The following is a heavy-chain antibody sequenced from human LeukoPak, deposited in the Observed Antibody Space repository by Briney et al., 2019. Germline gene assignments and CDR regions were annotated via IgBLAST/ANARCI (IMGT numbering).Heavy chain of an antibody. CDR3: ARAHNWKYGSFDF. V-gene: IGHV3-21*01. Sequence: GGSLRLSCAASGFTFSDYTMNWVRQAPGKGLEWVSCISSSSSYIYYADSVKGRCTISRDNAKNSLYLQMNSLRAEDTAVYYCARAHNWKYGSFDFWGQGTLVTVSS. CDR2: ISSSSSYI. CDR1: GFTFSDYT. D-gene: IGHD1-7*01. J-gene: IGHJ4*02.